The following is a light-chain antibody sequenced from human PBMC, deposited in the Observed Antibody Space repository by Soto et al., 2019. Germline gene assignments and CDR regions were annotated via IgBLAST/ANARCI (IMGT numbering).Light chain of an antibody. CDR3: AAWDASLNGYV. CDR2: NSY. CDR1: SSNIGSKT. Sequence: QSVLTQPPSASGTPGQRVTISCSGSSSNIGSKTVNWYQQLPGTVPKLLIYNSYQRPSGVPDRFSGSKSGTSASLAISGLQPEDEADYYCAAWDASLNGYVFGTGTKAPS. J-gene: IGLJ1*01. V-gene: IGLV1-44*01.